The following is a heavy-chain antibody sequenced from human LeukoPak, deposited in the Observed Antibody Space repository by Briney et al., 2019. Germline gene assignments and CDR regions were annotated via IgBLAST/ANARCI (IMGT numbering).Heavy chain of an antibody. D-gene: IGHD5-18*01. CDR3: AKTAMGRALGGHFDY. V-gene: IGHV3-9*01. CDR1: GFTFDDYA. CDR2: ISWNSGSI. J-gene: IGHJ4*02. Sequence: GGSLRLSCAASGFTFDDYAMHWVRQAPGKGLEWVSGISWNSGSIGYADSVKGRFTISRDNAKNSLYLQMNSLRAEDTALYYCAKTAMGRALGGHFDYWGQGTLVTVSS.